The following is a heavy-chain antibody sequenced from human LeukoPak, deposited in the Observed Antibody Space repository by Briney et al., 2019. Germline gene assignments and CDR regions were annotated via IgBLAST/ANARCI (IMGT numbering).Heavy chain of an antibody. CDR3: AREWQYQFDY. Sequence: LRLSCAASGFTFSDCYMSWIRQPPGEGLEWIGSVYHSGITYYTPSLKSRVSISVDTSKNQFSLKVTSVTAADTAVYYCAREWQYQFDYWGQGSLVTVSS. CDR2: VYHSGIT. J-gene: IGHJ4*02. D-gene: IGHD4-11*01. V-gene: IGHV4-38-2*02. CDR1: GFTFSDCY.